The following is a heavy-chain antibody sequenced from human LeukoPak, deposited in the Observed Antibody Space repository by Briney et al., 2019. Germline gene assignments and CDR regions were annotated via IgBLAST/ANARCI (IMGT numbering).Heavy chain of an antibody. CDR1: GFTFSSYA. CDR2: ISGSGDNT. CDR3: AKERQAGDYFTSDY. Sequence: GGSLRLSCAASGFTFSSYAMSWVRQAPGKGLEWVSGISGSGDNTYYADSVKGRFTISRDNSKNTLYLQMNSLRAEDTAVYFCAKERQAGDYFTSDYWGQGTLVTVSS. D-gene: IGHD4-17*01. J-gene: IGHJ4*02. V-gene: IGHV3-23*01.